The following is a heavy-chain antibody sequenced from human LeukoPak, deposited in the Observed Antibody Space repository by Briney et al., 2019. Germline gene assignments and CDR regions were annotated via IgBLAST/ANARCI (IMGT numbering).Heavy chain of an antibody. D-gene: IGHD5-18*01. CDR2: IIPIFGTA. CDR3: ARNVDTAMGEVPYYFDY. J-gene: IGHJ4*02. CDR1: GGTFSSYA. Sequence: ASVKVSCKASGGTFSSYAISWVRQAPGQRLEWMGGIIPIFGTANYAQKFQGRVTITADESTSTAYMELSSLRSEDTAVYYCARNVDTAMGEVPYYFDYWGQGTLVTVSS. V-gene: IGHV1-69*13.